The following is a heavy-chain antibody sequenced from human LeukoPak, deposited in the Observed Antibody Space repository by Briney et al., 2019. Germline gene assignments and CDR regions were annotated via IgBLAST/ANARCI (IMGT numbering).Heavy chain of an antibody. CDR2: INSDGSST. D-gene: IGHD3-10*01. CDR3: AREEGRSPKTSSGY. CDR1: GFTFSSYW. Sequence: GGSLRLSCAASGFTFSSYWMHWVRQAPGKGLVWVSRINSDGSSTSYADSVKGRFTISRDNAKNTLYLQMNSLRAEDTAVYYCAREEGRSPKTSSGYWGQGTLVVVSS. J-gene: IGHJ4*02. V-gene: IGHV3-74*01.